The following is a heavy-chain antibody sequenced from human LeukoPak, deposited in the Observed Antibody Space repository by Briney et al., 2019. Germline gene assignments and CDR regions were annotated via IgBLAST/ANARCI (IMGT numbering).Heavy chain of an antibody. CDR2: IWYDETYK. CDR1: GFTFSSYA. V-gene: IGHV3-33*06. CDR3: AKDPHGSYGPRYFFDS. J-gene: IGHJ4*02. D-gene: IGHD5-18*01. Sequence: GGSLRLSCAASGFTFSSYAMHWVRQAPGKGLEWVAVIWYDETYKYYADSVKGRFTISRDNSKNTLYLQMNSLRAEDTALYYCAKDPHGSYGPRYFFDSWGQGTLVTASS.